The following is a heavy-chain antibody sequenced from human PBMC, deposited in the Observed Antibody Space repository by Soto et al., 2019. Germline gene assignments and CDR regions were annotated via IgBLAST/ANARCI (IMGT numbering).Heavy chain of an antibody. CDR1: GYTFIGYY. CDR3: ARVGGGLASLGYYGMDV. V-gene: IGHV1-2*04. Sequence: ASVKVSCKASGYTFIGYYIHWVRQAPGQGLEWMGWINPNSGGTNYAQRFQGWVTMTGDRSISTAYMELSRLKSDDTAVYYCARVGGGLASLGYYGMDVWGQGTTVTV. CDR2: INPNSGGT. J-gene: IGHJ6*02. D-gene: IGHD3-10*01.